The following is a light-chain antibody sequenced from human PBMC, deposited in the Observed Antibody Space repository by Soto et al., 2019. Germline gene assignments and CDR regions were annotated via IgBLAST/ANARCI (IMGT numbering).Light chain of an antibody. CDR1: SPNIGAGYE. Sequence: QSVLTQPPSVSGAPGQRVTISCTGSSPNIGAGYEVHWFQQLPGTAPKLLIYGNTNRPSGVPDRFSGSKSDTSASLAITGLQPEDEADYYCQSYDSSLSVLYVFGTGTKVTV. CDR2: GNT. J-gene: IGLJ1*01. CDR3: QSYDSSLSVLYV. V-gene: IGLV1-40*01.